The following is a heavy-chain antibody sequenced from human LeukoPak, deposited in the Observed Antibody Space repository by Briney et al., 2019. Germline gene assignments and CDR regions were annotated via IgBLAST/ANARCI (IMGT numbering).Heavy chain of an antibody. D-gene: IGHD3-22*01. J-gene: IGHJ3*02. CDR1: GFTFSSYS. Sequence: GGSLRLSCAASGFTFSSYSMNWVRQAPGKGLEWVSSISSSSSYIYYADSVKGRFTISRDNAKNSLYLQMNSLRAEDTAVYYCARTSTYYYDPDAFDIWGQGTTVTVSS. CDR2: ISSSSSYI. CDR3: ARTSTYYYDPDAFDI. V-gene: IGHV3-21*01.